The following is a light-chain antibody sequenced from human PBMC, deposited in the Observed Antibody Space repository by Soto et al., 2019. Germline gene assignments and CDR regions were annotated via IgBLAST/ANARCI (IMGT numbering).Light chain of an antibody. Sequence: DIQMTQSPSTLSASVGDRVIITCRASQRISSWLAWYQQNPGKPPKLLIYDASSLESGVPSRFSGSGSGTEFTLTISSLQPDDFATYYCQQFNSYSGTFGQGTKVEIK. CDR1: QRISSW. CDR3: QQFNSYSGT. CDR2: DAS. J-gene: IGKJ1*01. V-gene: IGKV1-5*01.